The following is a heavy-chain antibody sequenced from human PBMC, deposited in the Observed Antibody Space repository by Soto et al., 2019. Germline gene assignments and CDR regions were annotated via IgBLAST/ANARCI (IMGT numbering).Heavy chain of an antibody. CDR3: ARPVPHRSSPIDF. D-gene: IGHD3-10*01. CDR2: LSYSGST. CDR1: GGSISSGDYY. J-gene: IGHJ4*02. V-gene: IGHV4-31*03. Sequence: KPSETLSLTCTVSGGSISSGDYYWSWIRQRPGAGLEWIGYLSYSGSTYYNPSLQSRVTTSVDTSKNQFSLTLNSVTAADTAVYYCARPVPHRSSPIDFWGQGTLVTVSS.